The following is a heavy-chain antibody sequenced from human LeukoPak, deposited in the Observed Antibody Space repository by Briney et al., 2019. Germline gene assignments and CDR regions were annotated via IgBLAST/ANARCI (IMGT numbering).Heavy chain of an antibody. CDR2: INPSGGST. CDR1: GYTFTSYY. J-gene: IGHJ6*03. CDR3: ARDARISYSYYYYMDV. D-gene: IGHD2-15*01. V-gene: IGHV1-46*01. Sequence: GASVKVSCKASGYTFTSYYMHWVRQSPGQGLEWMGIINPSGGSTSYAQKFQGRVTMTRDTSTSTVYMELSSLRSEDTAVYYCARDARISYSYYYYMDVWGKGTTVTVSS.